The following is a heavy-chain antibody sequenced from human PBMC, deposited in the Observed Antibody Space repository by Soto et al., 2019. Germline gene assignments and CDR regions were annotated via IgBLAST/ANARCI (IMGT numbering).Heavy chain of an antibody. V-gene: IGHV4-34*01. J-gene: IGHJ4*02. CDR2: INHRGST. D-gene: IGHD2-8*02. CDR3: ARDKITGLFDY. CDR1: GGAFSGYY. Sequence: QVQLQQWGAGLLKPSETLSLTCAVYGGAFSGYYWTWIPQPPGTGLVWLGEINHRGSTNYNPSLKSRVTIALFTSKNQFSLKLTSVTAADTAMYYCARDKITGLFDYWGQGTRVTVSS.